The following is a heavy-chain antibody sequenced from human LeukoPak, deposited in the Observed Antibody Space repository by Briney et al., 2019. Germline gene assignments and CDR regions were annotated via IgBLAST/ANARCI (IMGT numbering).Heavy chain of an antibody. CDR2: FSDSGDYT. CDR1: RFTFANYA. D-gene: IGHD6-13*01. Sequence: PGGSLRLSCAASRFTFANYAMSWVRRAPGKGLEWVSAFSDSGDYTYYADSVKGRFTISRDNSKNTLYLQLNSLRAEDTAVYYCAKLLDPQQLVGITFDYWGQGTLVTVSS. CDR3: AKLLDPQQLVGITFDY. J-gene: IGHJ4*02. V-gene: IGHV3-23*01.